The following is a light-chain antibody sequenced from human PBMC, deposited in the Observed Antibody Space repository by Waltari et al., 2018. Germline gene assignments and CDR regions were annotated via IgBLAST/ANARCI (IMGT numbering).Light chain of an antibody. CDR3: CAYAGSDTFI. CDR2: DSP. CDR1: SRDIGSYNL. Sequence: QSALTQPASMSGSPGQSITISCTGSSRDIGSYNLVSWFQQHPGKAPKLTIYDSPNRPSGVSDRYSASKSGSTASLTISGLQGEDEADYYCCAYAGSDTFIFGGGTQVTV. J-gene: IGLJ6*01. V-gene: IGLV2-23*01.